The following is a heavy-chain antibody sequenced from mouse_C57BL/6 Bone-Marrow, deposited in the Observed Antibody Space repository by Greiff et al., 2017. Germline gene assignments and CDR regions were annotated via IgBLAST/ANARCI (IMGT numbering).Heavy chain of an antibody. CDR2: IYPRRGNT. D-gene: IGHD1-1*01. V-gene: IGHV1-81*01. CDR3: ARGYYGSSYVLYWYFDV. Sequence: VKLMESGAELARPGASVKLSCKASGYTFTSYGISWVKQRTGQGLEWIGEIYPRRGNTYYNEKFKGKATLTADKSSSTAYMELRSLTSEDSAVYFCARGYYGSSYVLYWYFDVWGTGTTVTVSS. CDR1: GYTFTSYG. J-gene: IGHJ1*03.